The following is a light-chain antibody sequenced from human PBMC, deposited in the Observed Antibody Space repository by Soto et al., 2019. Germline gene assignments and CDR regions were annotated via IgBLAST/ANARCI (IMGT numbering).Light chain of an antibody. CDR3: SSFAGNYMDV. CDR1: SSDIGNYNY. J-gene: IGLJ1*01. Sequence: QSALTQPPSASGSPGQSVTISCTGTSSDIGNYNYVSWYQQYPGKAPKLMIYDVYKRPAGVPARFSGSKSGNTASLTVSGLQTEDEADYYCSSFAGNYMDVFGPGTKVTV. V-gene: IGLV2-8*01. CDR2: DVY.